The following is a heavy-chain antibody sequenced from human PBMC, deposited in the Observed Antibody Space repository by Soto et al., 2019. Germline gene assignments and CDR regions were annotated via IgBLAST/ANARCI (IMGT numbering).Heavy chain of an antibody. CDR1: GATFSSYA. D-gene: IGHD6-19*01. Sequence: QVQLVQSGAEVKKPGSSVRVSCKASGATFSSYAISWVRQAPGKGLEWRGGIIPIFGTANYAQKFQGRVTITADESTSTAYMELSSLRSEDTAVYYCARGIAVAGREYYFDYWGQGTLVTVSS. J-gene: IGHJ4*02. CDR2: IIPIFGTA. V-gene: IGHV1-69*01. CDR3: ARGIAVAGREYYFDY.